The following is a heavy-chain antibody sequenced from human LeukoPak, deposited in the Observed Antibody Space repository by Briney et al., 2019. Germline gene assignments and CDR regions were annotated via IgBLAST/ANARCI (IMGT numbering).Heavy chain of an antibody. CDR3: ARGGGWYDYYFDY. V-gene: IGHV4-34*01. J-gene: IGHJ4*02. D-gene: IGHD6-19*01. CDR1: GGSFSGYY. Sequence: PSETLSLTCAVYGGSFSGYYWSWIRRPPGKGLEWIGEINHSGSTNYNPSLKSRVTISVDTSKNQFSLKLSPVTAADTAVYYCARGGGWYDYYFDYWGQGTLVTVSS. CDR2: INHSGST.